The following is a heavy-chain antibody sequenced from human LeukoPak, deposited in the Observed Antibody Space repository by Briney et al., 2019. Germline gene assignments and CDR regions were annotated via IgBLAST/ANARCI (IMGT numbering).Heavy chain of an antibody. J-gene: IGHJ4*02. CDR3: ARDSETPYYDFWSGTPPHYDY. CDR2: ISSSSSYI. CDR1: GFTFSSYS. Sequence: GGSLRLSCAASGFTFSSYSMNWVRQAPGKGLEWVSSISSSSSYIYYADSVKGRFTISRDNAKNSLYLQMNSLRAEDTAVYYCARDSETPYYDFWSGTPPHYDYWGQGTLVTVSS. D-gene: IGHD3-3*01. V-gene: IGHV3-21*01.